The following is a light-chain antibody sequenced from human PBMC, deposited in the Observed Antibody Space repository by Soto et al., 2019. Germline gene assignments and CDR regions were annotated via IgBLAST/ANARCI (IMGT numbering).Light chain of an antibody. CDR3: QQLNSYPRT. CDR1: QGISSY. V-gene: IGKV1-9*01. J-gene: IGKJ1*01. CDR2: AAS. Sequence: DIQLTQSPSFLSASVGDRVTITCRASQGISSYLAWYQQKPGKAPKLLIYAASTLQSGVPSRFSGSGSGTEFAITISSLQHEDFATYYCQQLNSYPRTFGQATKVEI.